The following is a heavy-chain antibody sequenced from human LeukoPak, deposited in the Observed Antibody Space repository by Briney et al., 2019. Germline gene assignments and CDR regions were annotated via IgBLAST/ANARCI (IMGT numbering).Heavy chain of an antibody. D-gene: IGHD4-17*01. CDR2: INSDGSST. CDR1: GFTFSSYV. CDR3: ARELNYGDPFY. Sequence: PGGSLRLSCAASGFTFSSYVMSWVRQAPGKGLVWVSRINSDGSSTRYADSVKGRFTISRDNAKNTLYLQMNSLRAEDTAVYYCARELNYGDPFYWGQGTLVTASS. V-gene: IGHV3-74*01. J-gene: IGHJ4*02.